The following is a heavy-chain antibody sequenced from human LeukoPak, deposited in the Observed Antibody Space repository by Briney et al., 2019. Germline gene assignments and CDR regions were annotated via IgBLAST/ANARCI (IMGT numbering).Heavy chain of an antibody. CDR1: GFSVSTNY. V-gene: IGHV3-30*02. D-gene: IGHD1-26*01. CDR2: IRYDGSNK. Sequence: PGGSLRLSCAASGFSVSTNYMSWVRQAPGKGLEWVAFIRYDGSNKYYADSVKGRFTISRDNSKNTLYLQMNSLRAEDTAVYYCAKSRPRVGATNFDYWGQGTLVTVSS. CDR3: AKSRPRVGATNFDY. J-gene: IGHJ4*02.